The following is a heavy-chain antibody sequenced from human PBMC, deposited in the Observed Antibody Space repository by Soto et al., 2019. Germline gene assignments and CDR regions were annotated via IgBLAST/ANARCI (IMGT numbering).Heavy chain of an antibody. V-gene: IGHV3-21*06. CDR1: ELIFSDYS. Sequence: PGGSKRHSNAASELIFSDYSMNWIRQNPGKGLEWVSAIGVSHSHIHYADSVKGRFTISRDDAKNSLYLQMNSLRAEDTGVYYCATLGGYTFGPADFDYWGPGTLVTVS. D-gene: IGHD5-18*01. CDR2: IGVSHSHI. CDR3: ATLGGYTFGPADFDY. J-gene: IGHJ4*02.